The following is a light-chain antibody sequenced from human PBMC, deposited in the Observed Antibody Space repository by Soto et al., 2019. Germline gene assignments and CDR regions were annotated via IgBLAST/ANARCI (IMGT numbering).Light chain of an antibody. V-gene: IGKV1-5*03. CDR3: QQYNSAWT. CDR2: KAS. J-gene: IGKJ1*01. Sequence: DIQMTQSPSTLSASVGDRVTITCRASQSIGSWLAWYQQKPGKAPKLLIYKASSLGGGVPSRFSGSGSGTEFTLTISSLQPDDFATYYCQQYNSAWTFGQGTKVEI. CDR1: QSIGSW.